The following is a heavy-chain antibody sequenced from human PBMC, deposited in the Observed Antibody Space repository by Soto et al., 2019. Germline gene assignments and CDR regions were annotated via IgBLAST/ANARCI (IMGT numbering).Heavy chain of an antibody. D-gene: IGHD3-16*01. Sequence: EVQLLDSGGGLVQPGGSLRLSCAASGFTFSNYAMTWVHQGPGKGLEWVSGISGSGGRSYYADSVKGRFTISRDNSKSTLYLQMNSLRAEDTAVYYCAKAYFVWSSEQTYYFDYWGQGTLVTVSS. CDR1: GFTFSNYA. J-gene: IGHJ4*02. CDR2: ISGSGGRS. V-gene: IGHV3-23*01. CDR3: AKAYFVWSSEQTYYFDY.